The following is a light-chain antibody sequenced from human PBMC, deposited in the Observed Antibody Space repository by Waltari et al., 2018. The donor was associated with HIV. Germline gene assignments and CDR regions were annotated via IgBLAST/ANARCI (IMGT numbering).Light chain of an antibody. CDR2: WAF. Sequence: DIVMTQSPDSLAVSLGERATINCKSSQSVLYSSNNKKYLAWYQQKPGQPPKLLIYWAFIRESGVPDRFSGSGSGTDFTLTISSLQAEDVAVYYCQQYYGTPLTFGGGTKVEIK. J-gene: IGKJ4*01. V-gene: IGKV4-1*01. CDR1: QSVLYSSNNKKY. CDR3: QQYYGTPLT.